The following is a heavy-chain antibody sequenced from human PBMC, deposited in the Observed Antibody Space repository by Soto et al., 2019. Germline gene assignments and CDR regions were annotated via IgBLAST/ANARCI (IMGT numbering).Heavy chain of an antibody. D-gene: IGHD4-4*01. CDR1: GFTFTSSA. CDR2: IVVGSGNT. J-gene: IGHJ4*02. CDR3: AAESTVTTGTPNFDY. Sequence: VASVKVSCKASGFTFTSSAVQWVRQARGQRLEWIGWIVVGSGNTNYAQKFQERVTITRDMSTSTAYMELSSLRPEDTAVYYCAAESTVTTGTPNFDYWGQGTLVTVSS. V-gene: IGHV1-58*01.